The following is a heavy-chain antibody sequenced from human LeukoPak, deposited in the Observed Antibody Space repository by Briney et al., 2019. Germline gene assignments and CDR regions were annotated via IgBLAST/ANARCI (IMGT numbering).Heavy chain of an antibody. CDR2: INSDGSST. J-gene: IGHJ6*03. CDR3: TREGAYYDSSGYYYYYYYMDV. Sequence: PGGSLRLSCAASGFTLSSYWMHWVRQAPGKGLVWVSRINSDGSSTSYADSVKGRFTISRDNAKNTLYLQMNSLRAEDTAVYYCTREGAYYDSSGYYYYYYYMDVWGKGTTVTVSS. D-gene: IGHD3-22*01. V-gene: IGHV3-74*01. CDR1: GFTLSSYW.